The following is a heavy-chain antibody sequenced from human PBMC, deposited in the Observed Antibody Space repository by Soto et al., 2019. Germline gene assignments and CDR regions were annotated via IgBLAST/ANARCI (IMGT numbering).Heavy chain of an antibody. Sequence: SQTLSLTCAISGDSVFSHRAAWNWIRQSPSRGLEWLGRTYYRSKWYNDYAGSVKSRITINPDTSENQFSLQVNSVTPEDTAVYYCARDLSKALDYWGQGILVTVSS. V-gene: IGHV6-1*01. J-gene: IGHJ4*01. CDR2: TYYRSKWYN. CDR1: GDSVFSHRAA. CDR3: ARDLSKALDY.